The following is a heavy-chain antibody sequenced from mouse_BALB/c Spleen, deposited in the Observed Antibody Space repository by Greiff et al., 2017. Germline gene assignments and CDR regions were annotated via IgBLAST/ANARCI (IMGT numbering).Heavy chain of an antibody. Sequence: EVKLVESGGGLVQPGGSLRLSCATSGFTFTDYYMSWVRQPPGKALEWLGFIRNKANGYTTEYSASVKGRFTISRDNSQSILYLQMNTLRAEDSATYDCARTTVVARYFDVWGAGTTVTVSS. CDR1: GFTFTDYY. V-gene: IGHV7-3*02. CDR2: IRNKANGYTT. J-gene: IGHJ1*01. D-gene: IGHD1-1*01. CDR3: ARTTVVARYFDV.